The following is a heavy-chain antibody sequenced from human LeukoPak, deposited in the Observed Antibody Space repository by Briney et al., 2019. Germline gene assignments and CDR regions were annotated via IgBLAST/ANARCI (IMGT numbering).Heavy chain of an antibody. J-gene: IGHJ6*03. V-gene: IGHV3-21*01. CDR2: ISSSSSYI. CDR1: GFTFSSYS. D-gene: IGHD3-10*01. Sequence: GGSLRLSCAASGFTFSSYSMNWVRQAPGEGLEWVSSISSSSSYIYYADSVKGRFTISRDNAKNSLYLQMNSLRAEDTAVYYCARDTPVQVLLMDVRGKGTTVTVSS. CDR3: ARDTPVQVLLMDV.